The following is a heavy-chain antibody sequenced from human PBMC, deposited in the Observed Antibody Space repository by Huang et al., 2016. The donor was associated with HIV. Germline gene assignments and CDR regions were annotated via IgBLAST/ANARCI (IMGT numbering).Heavy chain of an antibody. CDR1: VFTFTNYA. J-gene: IGHJ4*02. CDR2: ISNTSSNI. CDR3: ARGRDGRSGFYFGDFDN. Sequence: QVQLVESGGGVVQPGRYLRLSCAASVFTFTNYAMHWVRQAPGKVLEGVTLISNTSSNIYYTGSVKGRFSISRDNSKSTMFLHMNRLRFEDTAVYYCARGRDGRSGFYFGDFDNWGQGILVTVSS. D-gene: IGHD3-22*01. V-gene: IGHV3-30*04.